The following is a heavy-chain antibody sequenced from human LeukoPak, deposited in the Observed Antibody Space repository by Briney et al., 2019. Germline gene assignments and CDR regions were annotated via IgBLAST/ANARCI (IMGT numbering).Heavy chain of an antibody. V-gene: IGHV3-23*01. D-gene: IGHD3-10*01. CDR3: ANYLSYGPIG. CDR2: ISGNGDNT. J-gene: IGHJ4*02. Sequence: GGSLRLSCAASGFSFRSHGMNWVRQAPGKGLEWVSLISGNGDNTYYADSVKGRFTISRDISKNTLFLQMNSLRAEDTAVYYCANYLSYGPIGWGQGTLVIVSS. CDR1: GFSFRSHG.